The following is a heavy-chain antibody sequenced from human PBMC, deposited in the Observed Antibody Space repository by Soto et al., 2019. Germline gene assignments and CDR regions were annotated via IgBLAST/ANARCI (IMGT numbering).Heavy chain of an antibody. Sequence: ASVKVSCKASGYTFTSYGISWVRQAPGQGLEWMGWISAYNGNTNYAQKLQGRVTLTADESTTTAYMELRSLRSEDTAVFYCARGHEFGGNSDAFDIWGQGTMVTVSS. V-gene: IGHV1-18*01. CDR1: GYTFTSYG. D-gene: IGHD2-21*02. J-gene: IGHJ3*02. CDR3: ARGHEFGGNSDAFDI. CDR2: ISAYNGNT.